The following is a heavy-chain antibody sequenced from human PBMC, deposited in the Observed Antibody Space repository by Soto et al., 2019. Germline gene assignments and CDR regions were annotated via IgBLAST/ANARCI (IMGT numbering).Heavy chain of an antibody. CDR2: IGSRDSTI. Sequence: GGSLRLSCAASGFTFSDYYMSWIRQAPGKGLEWVSYIGSRDSTIYYADSVKGRFTISRDNAKNSLYLQMNSLRAEDTAVYYCARRVSLNWFAPWGQGTLATVSS. CDR3: ARRVSLNWFAP. J-gene: IGHJ5*02. CDR1: GFTFSDYY. V-gene: IGHV3-11*01. D-gene: IGHD6-13*01.